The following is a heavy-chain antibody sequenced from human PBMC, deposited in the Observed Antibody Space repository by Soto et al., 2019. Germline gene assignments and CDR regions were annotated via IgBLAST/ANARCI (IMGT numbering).Heavy chain of an antibody. V-gene: IGHV3-30*18. D-gene: IGHD6-19*01. J-gene: IGHJ4*02. Sequence: QVQLVESGGGVVQPGRSLRLSCAASGFTFSSYGMHWVRQAPGKGLEWVAVISYDGSNKYYADSVKGRFTISRDNSKNTLYLQMNSLRAEDTAVYYRAKTPGTAVAPPDYWGQGTLVTVSS. CDR1: GFTFSSYG. CDR2: ISYDGSNK. CDR3: AKTPGTAVAPPDY.